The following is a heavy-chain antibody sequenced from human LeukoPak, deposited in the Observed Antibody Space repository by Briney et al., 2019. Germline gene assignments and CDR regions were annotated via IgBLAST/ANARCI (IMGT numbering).Heavy chain of an antibody. J-gene: IGHJ3*02. CDR1: GFTLSSYA. D-gene: IGHD1-1*01. CDR2: ISYDGSNK. Sequence: GGSLRLSCAASGFTLSSYAMHWVRQAPGKGLEWVAVISYDGSNKYYADSVKGRFTISRDNSKNTLYLQMNSLRAEDTAVYYCARIAHAGYGAFDIWGQGTMVTVSS. V-gene: IGHV3-30*04. CDR3: ARIAHAGYGAFDI.